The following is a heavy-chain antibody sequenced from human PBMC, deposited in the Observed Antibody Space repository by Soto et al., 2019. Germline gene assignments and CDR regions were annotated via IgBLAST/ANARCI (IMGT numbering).Heavy chain of an antibody. V-gene: IGHV4-59*01. CDR2: IYYSGST. J-gene: IGHJ6*02. CDR3: ARLFGSYYYGMDV. D-gene: IGHD3-10*02. Sequence: QVQLQESGPGLVKPSETLSLTCTVSGGSISSYYWSWIRQHPGKGLEWIGYIYYSGSTNYNPSLKSRVTISVDTSKNQFSLELSSVTAADTAVYYCARLFGSYYYGMDVWGQGTTVTVSS. CDR1: GGSISSYY.